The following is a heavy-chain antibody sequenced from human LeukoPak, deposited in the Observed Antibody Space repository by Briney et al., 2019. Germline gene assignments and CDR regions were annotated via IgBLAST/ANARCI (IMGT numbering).Heavy chain of an antibody. CDR2: ISSSGTTI. V-gene: IGHV3-48*01. D-gene: IGHD2-2*02. J-gene: IGHJ3*01. Sequence: PGGSLRLSCAASGFTFSSYSMNWVRQAPGKGLEWVSYISSSGTTIYYADSVKGRFTISRDNPKNSLYLQMNSLRAEDTAVYYCARGYCNSNTCYIAFDVWGQGTMVTVSS. CDR3: ARGYCNSNTCYIAFDV. CDR1: GFTFSSYS.